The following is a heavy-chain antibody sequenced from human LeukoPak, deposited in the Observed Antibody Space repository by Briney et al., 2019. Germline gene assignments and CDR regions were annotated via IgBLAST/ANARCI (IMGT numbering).Heavy chain of an antibody. CDR1: GFTFSSYW. J-gene: IGHJ6*02. CDR2: IKQDGSDE. D-gene: IGHD4-11*01. CDR3: ARSYSNHLFGMDV. Sequence: GGSLRLSCAASGFTFSSYWMSWIRQAPGKGLEWVANIKQDGSDEYYVDSVKGRFTISRDNAKNSLSLQMNSLRAEDTAVYYCARSYSNHLFGMDVWGQGTTVTVSS. V-gene: IGHV3-7*02.